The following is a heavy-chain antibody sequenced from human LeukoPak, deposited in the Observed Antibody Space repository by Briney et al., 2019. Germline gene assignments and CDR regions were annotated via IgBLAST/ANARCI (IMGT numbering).Heavy chain of an antibody. J-gene: IGHJ4*02. CDR2: IYYSGST. Sequence: SQTLSLTCTVSGGSISSGDYYWSWIRQPPGKVLEWIGYIYYSGSTYYNPSLKSRVTISVDTSKNQFSLKLSSVTAADTAVYYCAREQLLLSPYFDYWGQGTLVTVSS. D-gene: IGHD2-15*01. CDR1: GGSISSGDYY. V-gene: IGHV4-30-4*01. CDR3: AREQLLLSPYFDY.